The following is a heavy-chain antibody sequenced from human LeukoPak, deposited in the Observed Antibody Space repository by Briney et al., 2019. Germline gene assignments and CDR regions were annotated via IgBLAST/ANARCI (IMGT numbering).Heavy chain of an antibody. Sequence: PGRSLRLSCAASGFTFDDYAMPWVRQAPGKGLEWVSGISWNSGSIGYADSVKGRFTISRDNAKNSLYLQMNSLRAEDTALYYCARGGNDYSNYAPPYYFDYWGQGTLVTVSS. CDR3: ARGGNDYSNYAPPYYFDY. CDR1: GFTFDDYA. V-gene: IGHV3-9*01. J-gene: IGHJ4*02. D-gene: IGHD4-11*01. CDR2: ISWNSGSI.